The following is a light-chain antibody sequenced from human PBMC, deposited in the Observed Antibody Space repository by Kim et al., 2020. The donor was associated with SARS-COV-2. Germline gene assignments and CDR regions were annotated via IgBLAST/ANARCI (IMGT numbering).Light chain of an antibody. V-gene: IGLV3-19*01. CDR1: SLRSYY. CDR3: KSRDSRGKVV. J-gene: IGLJ2*01. CDR2: GKN. Sequence: SSELTQDPAVSVALGQTVRVTCQGDSLRSYYATWYQQKSGQAPVLVFYGKNNRPSGIPDPFSGSSSGNTASLTITRAQAADEADYYCKSRDSRGKVVFGGVTQLTVL.